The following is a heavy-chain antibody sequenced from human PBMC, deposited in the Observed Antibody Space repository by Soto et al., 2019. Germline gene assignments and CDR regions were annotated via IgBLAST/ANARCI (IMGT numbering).Heavy chain of an antibody. CDR1: GFTFSSYS. Sequence: EVQLVESGGGLVKPGGSLRLSCAASGFTFSSYSMNWVRQAPGKGLEWVSSISSSSSYIYYADSVKGRFTISRDNAKNSLYLQMNSLRAEDTAVYYCARDWSQYSSSWGGVDYWGQGTLVTVSS. J-gene: IGHJ4*02. CDR3: ARDWSQYSSSWGGVDY. D-gene: IGHD6-13*01. CDR2: ISSSSSYI. V-gene: IGHV3-21*01.